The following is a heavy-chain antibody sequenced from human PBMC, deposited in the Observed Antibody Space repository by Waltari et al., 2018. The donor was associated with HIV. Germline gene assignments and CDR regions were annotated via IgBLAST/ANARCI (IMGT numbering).Heavy chain of an antibody. CDR1: GGSVSSSDYY. V-gene: IGHV4-30-4*08. CDR2: IYYNENT. CDR3: ARSRHDYYDSSGYYRGAFDI. Sequence: QVQLQESGPGLVKPPQTLSLTCTVSGGSVSSSDYYWNWIRQPPGKGLEWIGYIYYNENTYYNPSLKSRLTISLDRSKSQFSLKLSSVTAADTAVYYCARSRHDYYDSSGYYRGAFDIWGQGTMVPVSS. J-gene: IGHJ3*02. D-gene: IGHD3-22*01.